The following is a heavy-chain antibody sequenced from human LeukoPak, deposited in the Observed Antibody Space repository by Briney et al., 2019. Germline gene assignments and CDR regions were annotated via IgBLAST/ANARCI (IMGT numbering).Heavy chain of an antibody. J-gene: IGHJ4*02. CDR3: ARRGQYGSGSSPWGHKYFDY. Sequence: PSETLSLTCTVSAGSISSSSYYWGWIRQPPGKGLEWIGSIYYSGSTYYNPSLKSRVTISVDTSKNQFSLKLSSVTAADTAVYYCARRGQYGSGSSPWGHKYFDYWGQGTLVTVSS. CDR2: IYYSGST. D-gene: IGHD3-10*01. V-gene: IGHV4-39*07. CDR1: AGSISSSSYY.